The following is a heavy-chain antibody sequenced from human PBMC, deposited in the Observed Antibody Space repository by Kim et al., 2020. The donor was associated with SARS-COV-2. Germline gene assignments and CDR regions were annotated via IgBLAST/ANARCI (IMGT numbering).Heavy chain of an antibody. J-gene: IGHJ4*02. D-gene: IGHD6-19*01. Sequence: TNYSPALKSRVTISVDKSKNHFSLNRNSVTAADTAVYYCSGSTGWYRLDYWGQGTLVTVSS. CDR3: SGSTGWYRLDY. V-gene: IGHV4-4*02. CDR2: T.